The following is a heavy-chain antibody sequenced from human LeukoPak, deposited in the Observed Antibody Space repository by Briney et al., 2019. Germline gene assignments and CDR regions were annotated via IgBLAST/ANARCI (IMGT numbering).Heavy chain of an antibody. D-gene: IGHD2-2*01. CDR3: ARGGIVVVPAAPPNWFDP. CDR2: INHSGST. J-gene: IGHJ5*02. V-gene: IGHV4-34*01. CDR1: GGSFSGYY. Sequence: SETLSLTCAVYGGSFSGYYWSWIRQPPGKGLEWIGEINHSGSTNYNPSLKSRVTISVDTSKNQFSLKLSSVTAADTAVYYCARGGIVVVPAAPPNWFDPWGQGILVTVSS.